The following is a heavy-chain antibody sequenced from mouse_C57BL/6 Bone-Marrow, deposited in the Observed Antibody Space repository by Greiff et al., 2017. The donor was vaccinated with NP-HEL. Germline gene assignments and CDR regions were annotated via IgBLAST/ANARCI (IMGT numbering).Heavy chain of an antibody. CDR2: IDPSDSYT. V-gene: IGHV1-50*01. CDR1: GYTFTSYW. D-gene: IGHD2-3*01. CDR3: AREGNYDGYYVDY. J-gene: IGHJ2*01. Sequence: QVQLQQPGAELVKPGASVKLSCKASGYTFTSYWMQWVKQRPGQGLEWIGEIDPSDSYTTYNQKFKGKATLTVDTSSSTAYMQLSSLTSEDSAGYYCAREGNYDGYYVDYWGQGTTLTVSS.